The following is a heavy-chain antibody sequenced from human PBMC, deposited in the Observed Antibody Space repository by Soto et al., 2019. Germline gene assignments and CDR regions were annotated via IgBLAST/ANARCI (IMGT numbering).Heavy chain of an antibody. J-gene: IGHJ4*02. D-gene: IGHD2-8*02. Sequence: WTWIRQPPGTGLEWIGEINHSGSTNYNPPLKSRVTISLNRSKNQFSLKLTSVTAADTAVYYCARDKSTGLFDYWGQGTLVTVSS. CDR2: INHSGST. V-gene: IGHV4-34*01. CDR3: ARDKSTGLFDY.